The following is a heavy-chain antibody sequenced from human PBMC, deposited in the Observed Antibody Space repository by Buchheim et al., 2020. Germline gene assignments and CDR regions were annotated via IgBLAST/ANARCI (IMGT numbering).Heavy chain of an antibody. D-gene: IGHD3-9*01. CDR2: IYYSGST. CDR1: GGSISSSSYY. V-gene: IGHV4-39*01. J-gene: IGHJ5*02. Sequence: QLQLQESGPGLVKPSETLSLTCTVSGGSISSSSYYWGWIRQPPGKGLEWIGSIYYSGSTYYNPSLKSRVTISVDTSKNQFSLKLSSVTAADTAVYYCAGVLRYFDWLLGGWFDPWGQGTL. CDR3: AGVLRYFDWLLGGWFDP.